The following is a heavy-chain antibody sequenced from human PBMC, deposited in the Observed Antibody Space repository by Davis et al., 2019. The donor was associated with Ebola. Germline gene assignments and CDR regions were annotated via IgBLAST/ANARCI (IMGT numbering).Heavy chain of an antibody. CDR3: AKGVNIVVVPAAIRYYYYGMDV. CDR2: ISYDGSNK. J-gene: IGHJ6*02. Sequence: GESLKISCAASGFSFKNYGIHWVRQAPGKGLEWVAVISYDGSNKYYADSVKGRFTISRDNSKNTLYLQMNSLRAEDTAVYYCAKGVNIVVVPAAIRYYYYGMDVWGQGTTVTVSS. V-gene: IGHV3-30*12. CDR1: GFSFKNYG. D-gene: IGHD2-2*01.